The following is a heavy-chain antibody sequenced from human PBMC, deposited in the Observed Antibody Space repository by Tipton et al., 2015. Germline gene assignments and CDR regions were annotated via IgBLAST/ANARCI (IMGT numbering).Heavy chain of an antibody. D-gene: IGHD3-10*01. CDR3: AKVREYGLYYGLDV. J-gene: IGHJ6*02. CDR1: GFIFRTYW. CDR2: IKQDGSEK. V-gene: IGHV3-7*03. Sequence: SLRLSCAASGFIFRTYWMTWVRQAPGKGLEWVANIKQDGSEKYYVDSVKGRFTISRDNAKNSLYLQMNSLRPEDTALYYCAKVREYGLYYGLDVWGQGTTVTVSS.